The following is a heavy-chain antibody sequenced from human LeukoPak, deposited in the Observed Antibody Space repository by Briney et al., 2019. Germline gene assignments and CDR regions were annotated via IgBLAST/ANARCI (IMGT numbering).Heavy chain of an antibody. Sequence: ASVKVSCKASGYTFTSYAMHWVRPAPGQRREWMGCTNAVNGNTKYSQKLQGRVTLTRDTSARTAYMELSSLRSEDTAVYYCARDRAPITMVRGVINWFDPWGQGTLVTVSS. J-gene: IGHJ5*02. CDR1: GYTFTSYA. V-gene: IGHV1-3*01. D-gene: IGHD3-10*01. CDR2: TNAVNGNT. CDR3: ARDRAPITMVRGVINWFDP.